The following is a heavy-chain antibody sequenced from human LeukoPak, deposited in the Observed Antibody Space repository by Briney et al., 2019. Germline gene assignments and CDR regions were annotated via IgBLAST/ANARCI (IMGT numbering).Heavy chain of an antibody. CDR1: GDSISSSSYY. J-gene: IGHJ6*03. CDR2: IYYSGST. Sequence: PSETLSLTCTVSGDSISSSSYYWGWIRQPPGKGLEWIGSIYYSGSTYYNPSLKSRVTISVDTSKNQFSLKLSSVTAADTAVYYCARHRRLRYFDWSTPAMDVWGKGTTVTVSS. D-gene: IGHD3-9*01. CDR3: ARHRRLRYFDWSTPAMDV. V-gene: IGHV4-39*01.